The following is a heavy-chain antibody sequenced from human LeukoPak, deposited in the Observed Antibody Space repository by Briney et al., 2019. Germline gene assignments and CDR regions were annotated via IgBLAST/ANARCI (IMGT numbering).Heavy chain of an antibody. V-gene: IGHV1-18*01. J-gene: IGHJ4*02. D-gene: IGHD6-13*01. Sequence: ASVKVSCKASGYTFTSYGISWVRQAPGQGLEWMGWISAYNGNTNYAQKLQGRVTMTTDTSTSTAYMELRSLRSDDTAVYYCARSVVRIAAAAPPGYWGQGTLVTVSS. CDR2: ISAYNGNT. CDR1: GYTFTSYG. CDR3: ARSVVRIAAAAPPGY.